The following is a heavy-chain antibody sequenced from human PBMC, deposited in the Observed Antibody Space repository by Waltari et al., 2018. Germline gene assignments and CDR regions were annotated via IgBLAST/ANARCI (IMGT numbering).Heavy chain of an antibody. Sequence: QVQLVQSGAEVKKPGASVTVSCKATGYTFTSYGTSWARQAPGQGLEGMGWSSSYDGNTNCAQKLPGGVSMTTDTSTRTAYMALGTLRSDGAAVYYCARASSGRGDYWGQGTLVTVSS. V-gene: IGHV1-18*01. CDR2: SSSYDGNT. D-gene: IGHD6-6*01. J-gene: IGHJ4*02. CDR1: GYTFTSYG. CDR3: ARASSGRGDY.